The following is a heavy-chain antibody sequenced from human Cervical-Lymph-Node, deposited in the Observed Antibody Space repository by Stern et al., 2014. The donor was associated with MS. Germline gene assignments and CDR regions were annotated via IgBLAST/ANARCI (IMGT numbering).Heavy chain of an antibody. V-gene: IGHV3-21*01. CDR2: ISSSSSYI. Sequence: LQLVESGRGLLKPGGPLRLSCAPSGFTFRSYSMNCVRQAPGKGLEWVSSISSSSSYIYYADSVKGRFTISRDNAKNSLYLQMNSLRAEDTAVYYCATQPGIAAAGRAFDIWGQGTMVTVSS. CDR3: ATQPGIAAAGRAFDI. J-gene: IGHJ3*02. D-gene: IGHD6-13*01. CDR1: GFTFRSYS.